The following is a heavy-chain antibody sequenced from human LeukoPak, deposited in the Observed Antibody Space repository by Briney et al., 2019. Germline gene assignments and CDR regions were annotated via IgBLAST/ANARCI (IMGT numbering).Heavy chain of an antibody. CDR2: IYHSGST. CDR3: AACSGGGCYAFDY. J-gene: IGHJ4*02. Sequence: SQTLSLTCTVSGGSISSGGYYWSWIRQPPGKGLEWIGYIYHSGSTYYNPSLKSRVTISVDTSKNQFSLRLSSVTAADTAVYYCAACSGGGCYAFDYWGPGTLVTVSP. D-gene: IGHD2-15*01. V-gene: IGHV4-30-2*01. CDR1: GGSISSGGYY.